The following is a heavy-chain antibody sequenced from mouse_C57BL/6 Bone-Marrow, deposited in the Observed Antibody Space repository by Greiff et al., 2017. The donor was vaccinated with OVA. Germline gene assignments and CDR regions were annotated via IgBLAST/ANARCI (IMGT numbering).Heavy chain of an antibody. Sequence: DVMLVESGGGLVQPGGSLKLSCAASGFTFSDYYMYWVRQTPEKRLEWVAYISNGGGSTYYPDTVKGRFTISRDNANNTLYLQMSRLKSEDTAMYYCARHYYYGSPWYFDVWGTGTTVTVSS. CDR3: ARHYYYGSPWYFDV. J-gene: IGHJ1*03. CDR1: GFTFSDYY. CDR2: ISNGGGST. D-gene: IGHD1-1*01. V-gene: IGHV5-12*01.